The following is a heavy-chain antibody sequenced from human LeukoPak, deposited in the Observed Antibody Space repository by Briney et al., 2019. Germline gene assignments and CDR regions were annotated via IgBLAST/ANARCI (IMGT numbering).Heavy chain of an antibody. CDR3: ARDYYYDTSGYNYPDY. CDR2: ISGYNGNT. Sequence: ASVKVFCKASGYTFNSYGITWVRQAPGQGLEWMGWISGYNGNTRYAQKLQGRVIMTTDTSTSTAYMELRSLRSDDTAVYYCARDYYYDTSGYNYPDYWGQGTLVTVSS. D-gene: IGHD3-22*01. V-gene: IGHV1-18*01. CDR1: GYTFNSYG. J-gene: IGHJ4*02.